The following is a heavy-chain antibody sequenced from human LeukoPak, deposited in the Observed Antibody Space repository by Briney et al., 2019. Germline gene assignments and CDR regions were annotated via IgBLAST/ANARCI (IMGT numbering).Heavy chain of an antibody. CDR1: GFTFSSYG. D-gene: IGHD5-24*01. Sequence: PGGSLRLSCVASGFTFSSYGMHWVRQAPGKGLEWVAVIWYDGSNKYYADSVKGRFTISRDNSKNTLYLQMNSLRAEDTAVYYCARDRWLQSPGDLGYWGQGTLVTVSS. V-gene: IGHV3-33*08. CDR3: ARDRWLQSPGDLGY. CDR2: IWYDGSNK. J-gene: IGHJ4*02.